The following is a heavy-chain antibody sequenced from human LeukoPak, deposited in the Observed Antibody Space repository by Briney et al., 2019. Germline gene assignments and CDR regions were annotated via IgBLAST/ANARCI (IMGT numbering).Heavy chain of an antibody. CDR1: GFTLSNFW. CDR3: ARGGLSVPGRLDY. D-gene: IGHD6-19*01. V-gene: IGHV3-7*01. J-gene: IGHJ4*02. Sequence: GGSLRLSCAASGFTLSNFWINWVRLAPGKGLEWVASVKGDGGQTHFVDSVKGRFAVSTDNTKNSLHLQMNSLRVDDTALYFCARGGLSVPGRLDYWGQGALVIVSS. CDR2: VKGDGGQT.